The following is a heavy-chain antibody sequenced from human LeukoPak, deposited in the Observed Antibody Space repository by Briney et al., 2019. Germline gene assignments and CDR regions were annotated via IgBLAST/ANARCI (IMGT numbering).Heavy chain of an antibody. CDR2: IYYSGST. J-gene: IGHJ4*02. CDR1: GGSISSYY. CDR3: ARHLSDQYDSSGYYFDS. V-gene: IGHV4-59*08. D-gene: IGHD3-22*01. Sequence: PSETLSLTCRVSGGSISSYYWSWIRQPPGRGLEWIGYIYYSGSTNYNPSLKSRVTISVDTSKNLFSLKLSSVTAADTAVFYCARHLSDQYDSSGYYFDSWGQGTLVTVSS.